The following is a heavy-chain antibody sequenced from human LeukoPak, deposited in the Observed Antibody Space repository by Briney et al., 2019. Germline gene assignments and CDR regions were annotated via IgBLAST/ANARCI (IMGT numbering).Heavy chain of an antibody. D-gene: IGHD1-26*01. J-gene: IGHJ4*02. CDR1: GFTFSSYA. Sequence: GGSLRLSCAASGFTFSSYAMTWVRQAPGKGLEWVSTITDSGGATYYADSVKGRFTISRDNSKNTLYLQMNTLRAENSAVYYCAKDRYSGNYYPRLFDYWGQGTLVTVSS. V-gene: IGHV3-23*01. CDR3: AKDRYSGNYYPRLFDY. CDR2: ITDSGGAT.